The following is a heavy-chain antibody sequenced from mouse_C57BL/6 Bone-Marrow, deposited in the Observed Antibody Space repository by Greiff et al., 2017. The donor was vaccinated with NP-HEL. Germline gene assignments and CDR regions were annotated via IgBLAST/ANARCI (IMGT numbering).Heavy chain of an antibody. CDR3: ARPNSSYYYGSSRYAMDY. D-gene: IGHD1-1*01. CDR2: IWTGGGT. CDR1: GFSLTSYA. V-gene: IGHV2-9-1*01. J-gene: IGHJ4*01. Sequence: VQLVESGPGLVAPSQSLSITCTVSGFSLTSYAISWVRQPPGKGLEWLGVIWTGGGTNYNSALKSRLSISKDNSKSQVFLKMNSLQTDDTARYYCARPNSSYYYGSSRYAMDYWGQGTSVTVSS.